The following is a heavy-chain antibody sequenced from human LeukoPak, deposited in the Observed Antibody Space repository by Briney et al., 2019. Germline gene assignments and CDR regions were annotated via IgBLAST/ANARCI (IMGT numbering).Heavy chain of an antibody. CDR1: GFTFSSYA. D-gene: IGHD3-10*01. J-gene: IGHJ4*02. CDR2: ISGSGGST. Sequence: GGSLRLSCAASGFTFSSYAMSWVRQAPGKGLEWVSAISGSGGSTYYADSVKGRFTISRDNAKNSLYLQMNSLRAEDTAVYYCARMDYYGSGSYYFDYWGQGTLVTVSS. V-gene: IGHV3-23*01. CDR3: ARMDYYGSGSYYFDY.